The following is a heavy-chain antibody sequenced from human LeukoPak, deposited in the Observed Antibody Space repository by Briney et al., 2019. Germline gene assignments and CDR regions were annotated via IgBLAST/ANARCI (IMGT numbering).Heavy chain of an antibody. V-gene: IGHV3-7*03. Sequence: GGSLRLSCAASGFTFSSYWMSWVRQAPGKGLEWVANIKRDGSEKYYVDSVKGRFTISRDNAKNSLYLQMNSLRAEDTAVYYGVRVGQLRHYYFDYWGQGTLVTVSS. CDR3: VRVGQLRHYYFDY. CDR1: GFTFSSYW. D-gene: IGHD2-2*01. CDR2: IKRDGSEK. J-gene: IGHJ4*02.